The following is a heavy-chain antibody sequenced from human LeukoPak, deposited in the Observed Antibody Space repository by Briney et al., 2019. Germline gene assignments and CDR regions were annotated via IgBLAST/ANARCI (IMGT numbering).Heavy chain of an antibody. CDR1: GGSISSSSYY. J-gene: IGHJ5*02. D-gene: IGHD1/OR15-1a*01. CDR2: IYYSGST. V-gene: IGHV4-39*07. Sequence: PSETLSLTCTVSGGSISSSSYYWGWIRQPPGKGLEWIGSIYYSGSTYYNPSLKSRVTISVDTSKNQFSLKLKSVTAADTAVYYCAGNRNALGDINWLDPWGQGTLVTVSS. CDR3: AGNRNALGDINWLDP.